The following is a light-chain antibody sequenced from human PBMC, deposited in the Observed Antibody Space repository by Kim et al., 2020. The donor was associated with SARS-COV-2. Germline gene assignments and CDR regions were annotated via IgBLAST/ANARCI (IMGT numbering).Light chain of an antibody. CDR2: AAS. V-gene: IGKV3-15*01. CDR3: QQYHTWPPLT. J-gene: IGKJ4*01. Sequence: EIVMTQSPATLSVSPGEGATLSCRATESVSNNLAWYQQKPGQAPRLLIYAASTRATDIPARFSGSGSGTEFTLTITSLQSEDFAVYYCQQYHTWPPLTFGGGTKVEI. CDR1: ESVSNN.